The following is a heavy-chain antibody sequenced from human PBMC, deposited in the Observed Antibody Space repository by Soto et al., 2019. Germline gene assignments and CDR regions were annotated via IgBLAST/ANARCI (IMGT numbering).Heavy chain of an antibody. D-gene: IGHD2-15*01. CDR2: ISHSGNI. J-gene: IGHJ2*01. V-gene: IGHV4-59*01. Sequence: QVELQESGPGLVKPSETLSLTCTVSAASISSYYWGWIRQPPGKGLEGIGYISHSGNIYYNPSLGSRVTMSPDTSKNHLSLKLASVSGADTAVYYCAAARCSGSTCYSGHQNWYFDLLGRGNLLAVSS. CDR3: AAARCSGSTCYSGHQNWYFDL. CDR1: AASISSYY.